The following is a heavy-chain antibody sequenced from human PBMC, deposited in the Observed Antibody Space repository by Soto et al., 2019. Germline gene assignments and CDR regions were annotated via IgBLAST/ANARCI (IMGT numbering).Heavy chain of an antibody. D-gene: IGHD6-19*01. V-gene: IGHV5-10-1*01. CDR3: ARAGIAVDGNNQGGWFDP. CDR2: IDPSDSYT. J-gene: IGHJ5*02. CDR1: GYSFTSYW. Sequence: GESLKISCKGSGYSFTSYWISWVRQMPGKGLEWMGRIDPSDSYTNYSPSFQGHVTISADKSISTAYLQWSSLKDSDTAMYYCARAGIAVDGNNQGGWFDPWGQGNLVTVSS.